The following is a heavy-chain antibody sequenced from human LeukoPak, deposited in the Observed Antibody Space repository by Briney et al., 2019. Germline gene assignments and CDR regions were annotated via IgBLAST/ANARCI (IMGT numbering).Heavy chain of an antibody. D-gene: IGHD3-22*01. Sequence: GGSLRLSCAASGFTFSSYGMHWVRQAPGKGLEWVAVIWYDGSNKYYADSVKGRFTISRDNSKNTLYLQMNSLRAEDTAVYYCARGDYYDSSGYYYFDAFDIWGQGTMVTVSS. J-gene: IGHJ3*02. CDR2: IWYDGSNK. CDR1: GFTFSSYG. CDR3: ARGDYYDSSGYYYFDAFDI. V-gene: IGHV3-30*19.